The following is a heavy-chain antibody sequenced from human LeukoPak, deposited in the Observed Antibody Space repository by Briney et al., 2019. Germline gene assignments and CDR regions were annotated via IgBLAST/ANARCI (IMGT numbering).Heavy chain of an antibody. CDR1: GYTFTGYY. Sequence: GASVKVSCKASGYTFTGYYMHWVRQAPGQGLEWMGWINPNSGDTNYAQKFQGRVTMTRDTSVSTAYMELSRLRSDDTAVYYCARDLPMVRGAFDYWGQGTLVTVSS. D-gene: IGHD3-10*01. V-gene: IGHV1-2*02. CDR2: INPNSGDT. J-gene: IGHJ4*02. CDR3: ARDLPMVRGAFDY.